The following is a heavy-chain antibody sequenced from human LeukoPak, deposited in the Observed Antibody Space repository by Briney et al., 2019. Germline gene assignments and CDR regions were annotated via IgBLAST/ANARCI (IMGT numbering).Heavy chain of an antibody. CDR3: ARVSPMIVRFLGAFDI. CDR1: GFTFSSYA. Sequence: GGSLRLSCAASGFTFSSYAMHWVRQAPGKGLEWVAVISYDGSNKYYADSVKGRFTISRDNSKNTLYLQMNSLRAEDTAVYYCARVSPMIVRFLGAFDIWGQGTMVTVSS. J-gene: IGHJ3*02. D-gene: IGHD3-22*01. V-gene: IGHV3-30*14. CDR2: ISYDGSNK.